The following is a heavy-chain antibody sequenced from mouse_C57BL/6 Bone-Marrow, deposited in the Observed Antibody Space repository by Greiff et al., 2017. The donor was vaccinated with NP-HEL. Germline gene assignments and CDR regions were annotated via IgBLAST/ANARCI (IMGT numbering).Heavy chain of an antibody. J-gene: IGHJ4*01. CDR1: GYTFTSYG. CDR2: IYPRSGNT. D-gene: IGHD3-2*02. CDR3: AKGLRLRPCYYAMDY. V-gene: IGHV1-81*01. Sequence: QVQLKQSGAELARPGASVKLSCKASGYTFTSYGISWVKQRTGQGLEWIGEIYPRSGNTYYNEKFKGKATLTADKSSSTAYMELRSLTSEDSAVFFWAKGLRLRPCYYAMDYWGQGTSVTVSS.